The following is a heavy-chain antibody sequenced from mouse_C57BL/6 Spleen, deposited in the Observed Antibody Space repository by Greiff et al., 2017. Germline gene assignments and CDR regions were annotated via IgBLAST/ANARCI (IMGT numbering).Heavy chain of an antibody. J-gene: IGHJ2*01. CDR3: ARRRNSNGDFDY. CDR1: GYTFTSYW. V-gene: IGHV1-53*01. Sequence: QVQLKQPGTELVKPGASVKLSCKASGYTFTSYWMHWVKQRPGQGLEWIGNINPSDGGTNYNEKFKSKATLTVDKSSSTAYMQLSSLTSEDSAVYYCARRRNSNGDFDYWRQGTTLTVSS. CDR2: INPSDGGT. D-gene: IGHD2-5*01.